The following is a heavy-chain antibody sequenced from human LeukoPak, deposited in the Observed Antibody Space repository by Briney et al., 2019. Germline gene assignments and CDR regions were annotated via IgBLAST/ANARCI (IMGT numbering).Heavy chain of an antibody. V-gene: IGHV3-23*01. CDR3: AKEIVPPSGYYFDY. D-gene: IGHD6-6*01. CDR1: GFTFSNSA. CDR2: ISGSGVNT. Sequence: GGSLRLSCAASGFTFSNSAMSWVRQAPGKRLEWVSSISGSGVNTYYADSVKGWFTIFRDNSKNTLYLQMNSLRVEDTAVYYCAKEIVPPSGYYFDYWGQGTLVTVSS. J-gene: IGHJ4*02.